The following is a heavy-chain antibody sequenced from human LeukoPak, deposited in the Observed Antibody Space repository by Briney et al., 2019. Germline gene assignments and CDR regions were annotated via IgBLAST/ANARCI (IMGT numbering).Heavy chain of an antibody. CDR1: GYSFTSYS. CDR2: ILPGGSDT. D-gene: IGHD5-18*01. Sequence: GESLKISCKASGYSFTSYSIGWVRQITGKGLDWMGIILPGGSDTRYSPSFEGQVTISADKSISTAYLQWSSLKASDTAMYYCASTRSWHRYGYGYWGQGTLVTVSS. J-gene: IGHJ4*02. V-gene: IGHV5-51*01. CDR3: ASTRSWHRYGYGY.